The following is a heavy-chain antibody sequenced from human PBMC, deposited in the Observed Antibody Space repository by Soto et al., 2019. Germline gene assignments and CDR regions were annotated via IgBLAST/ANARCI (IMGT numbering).Heavy chain of an antibody. V-gene: IGHV1-18*04. Sequence: QVQLVQSGAEVKEPGASVKVSCKASGYTFVSYGISWVRQAPGQGLEWMGWISGYEGNTNYVQKLQGRVSMTTDISTSTAYMELRTLRSDDTAIYYCARVRGVGSNWQYHDQWGQGTLVSVSS. D-gene: IGHD6-13*01. CDR1: GYTFVSYG. CDR3: ARVRGVGSNWQYHDQ. CDR2: ISGYEGNT. J-gene: IGHJ4*02.